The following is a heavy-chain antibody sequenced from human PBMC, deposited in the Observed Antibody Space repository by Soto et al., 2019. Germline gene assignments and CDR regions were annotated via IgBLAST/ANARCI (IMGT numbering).Heavy chain of an antibody. CDR1: GGTFSSYA. V-gene: IGHV1-69*13. D-gene: IGHD3-9*01. CDR3: ARWLVALRYFEWLLRAQGDTNYYGMDV. J-gene: IGHJ6*02. CDR2: IIPIFGTA. Sequence: SVKVSCKASGGTFSSYASSWVRQAPGQGLEWMGGIIPIFGTANYAQKFQGRVTITADESTSTAYMELGSLRSEDTAVYYCARWLVALRYFEWLLRAQGDTNYYGMDVCGQGTTVTVS.